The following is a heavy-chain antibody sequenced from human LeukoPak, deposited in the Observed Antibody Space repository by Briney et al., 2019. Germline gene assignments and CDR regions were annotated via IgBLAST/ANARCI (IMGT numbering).Heavy chain of an antibody. CDR3: ARDGAYSSGWYVVENYYYYMDV. Sequence: GGSLRLSCAASGFTFSSYWMHWVRQAPGKGLVWVSRINSDGSSTSYADSVKGRFTISRDNAKNTLYLQMNSLRAEDTAVYYCARDGAYSSGWYVVENYYYYMDVWGKGTTVTVSS. J-gene: IGHJ6*03. CDR1: GFTFSSYW. CDR2: INSDGSST. D-gene: IGHD6-19*01. V-gene: IGHV3-74*01.